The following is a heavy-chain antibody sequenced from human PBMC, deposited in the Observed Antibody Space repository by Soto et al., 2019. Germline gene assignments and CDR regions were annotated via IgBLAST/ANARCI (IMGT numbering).Heavy chain of an antibody. CDR2: ISAYNGNT. J-gene: IGHJ6*03. Sequence: QDRLVQSGVEVKKPGASVRVSCKASGYSFTNYGITWVRQAPGQGFEWMGWISAYNGNTNYAQKFQRRVTLPTDASTSTAYLEWRSLRSDDTAVYYCARDRGVAPPVAGNTHYYYYMDVWGKGTTVTVSS. CDR1: GYSFTNYG. CDR3: ARDRGVAPPVAGNTHYYYYMDV. D-gene: IGHD6-19*01. V-gene: IGHV1-18*01.